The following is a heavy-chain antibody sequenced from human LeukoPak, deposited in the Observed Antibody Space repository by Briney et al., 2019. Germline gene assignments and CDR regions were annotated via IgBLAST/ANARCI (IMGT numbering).Heavy chain of an antibody. D-gene: IGHD3-22*01. J-gene: IGHJ6*02. CDR3: ARSRTYYYDSRYYYYGMDV. Sequence: GGSLRLSCAASGFTFSSYSMNWVRQAPGKGLEYVSAISSNGGSTYYANSVKGRFTISRDNSKNTLYLQMGSLRAEDMAVYYCARSRTYYYDSRYYYYGMDVWGQGTTVTVSS. CDR1: GFTFSSYS. CDR2: ISSNGGST. V-gene: IGHV3-64*01.